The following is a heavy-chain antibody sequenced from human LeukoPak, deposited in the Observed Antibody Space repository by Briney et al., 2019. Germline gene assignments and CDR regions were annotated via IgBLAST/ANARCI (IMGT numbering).Heavy chain of an antibody. J-gene: IGHJ4*02. Sequence: PGGSLRLSCAASGFTFSSYGMHWVRQAPGKGLEWVAVISYDGSNKYYADSVKGRFTISRDNSKNTLYLQMNSLRAEDTAVYYCARAYYDFWSGYSAEYFDYWGQGTLVTVSS. V-gene: IGHV3-30*03. CDR3: ARAYYDFWSGYSAEYFDY. D-gene: IGHD3-3*01. CDR1: GFTFSSYG. CDR2: ISYDGSNK.